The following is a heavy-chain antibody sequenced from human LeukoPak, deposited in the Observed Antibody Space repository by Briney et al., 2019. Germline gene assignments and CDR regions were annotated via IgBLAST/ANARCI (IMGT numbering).Heavy chain of an antibody. Sequence: KPGGSLRLSCAASGFTFSSYSMNWVRQAPGKGLEWVSSISSSSSYIYYADSVKGRFTISRDNAKNSLYLQMNSLRAEDTAVYYCARGRDSYGYKLGYWGQGTLVTVSS. V-gene: IGHV3-21*01. D-gene: IGHD5-18*01. CDR1: GFTFSSYS. J-gene: IGHJ4*02. CDR3: ARGRDSYGYKLGY. CDR2: ISSSSSYI.